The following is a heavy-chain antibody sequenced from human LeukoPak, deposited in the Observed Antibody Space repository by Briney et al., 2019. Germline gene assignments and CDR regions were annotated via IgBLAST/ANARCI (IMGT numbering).Heavy chain of an antibody. CDR2: ISSSGSTI. J-gene: IGHJ6*02. Sequence: GGSLRLSCAASGFTFSSYSMNWVRQAPGKGLEWVSYISSSGSTIYYADSVKGRFTISRDNAKNSLYLQMNSLRAEDTAVYYCARDGGYCSSTSCYYYYGMDVWGQGTTVTVSS. V-gene: IGHV3-48*04. D-gene: IGHD2-2*01. CDR1: GFTFSSYS. CDR3: ARDGGYCSSTSCYYYYGMDV.